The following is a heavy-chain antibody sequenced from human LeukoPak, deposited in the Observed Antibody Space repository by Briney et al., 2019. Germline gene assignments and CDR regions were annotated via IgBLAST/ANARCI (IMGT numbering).Heavy chain of an antibody. Sequence: PGGSLRLSCAASGFTFSTYWMHWVRQPPGKGLVWVSRINGDGTQTNYADSVKGLFTVSRDNAKNTLYLQMNSLRADDTAVYFCIRDLRDHDYWGQGALVTVSS. V-gene: IGHV3-74*01. J-gene: IGHJ4*02. CDR1: GFTFSTYW. CDR3: IRDLRDHDY. CDR2: INGDGTQT.